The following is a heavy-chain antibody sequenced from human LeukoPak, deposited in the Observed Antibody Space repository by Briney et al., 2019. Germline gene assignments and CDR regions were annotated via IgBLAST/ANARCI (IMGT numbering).Heavy chain of an antibody. V-gene: IGHV1-18*01. J-gene: IGHJ4*02. CDR1: GYTFTSYG. CDR3: ARDYYYDSSGYVDY. Sequence: GSVKVSCKAPGYTFTSYGISGGRQARGQGVEGMGWISAYNGNTNYAKKLQGRVTMTTDTTKSTAYMEMRRLRSDHTAVYYCARDYYYDSSGYVDYWGQGTLVTVSS. D-gene: IGHD3-22*01. CDR2: ISAYNGNT.